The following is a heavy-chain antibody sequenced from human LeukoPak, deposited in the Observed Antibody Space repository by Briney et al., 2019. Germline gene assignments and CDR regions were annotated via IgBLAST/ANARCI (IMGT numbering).Heavy chain of an antibody. V-gene: IGHV4-39*01. CDR2: IYYSGST. D-gene: IGHD6-25*01. CDR1: GGSISYSGYY. J-gene: IGHJ4*02. Sequence: SETLSLTCTVPGGSISYSGYYWGCIRQPPGKGLECIGSIYYSGSTYYNPSLKSRVTISVDTSKNQFSLRLTSVTAADTAVYYCARRGIVGSDDYYLDYWSQGTLVTVSS. CDR3: ARRGIVGSDDYYLDY.